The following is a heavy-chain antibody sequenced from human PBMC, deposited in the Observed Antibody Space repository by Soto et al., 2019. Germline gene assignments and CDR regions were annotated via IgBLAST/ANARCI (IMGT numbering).Heavy chain of an antibody. CDR3: AKLTTPYSSSWFDAFDI. V-gene: IGHV3-23*01. D-gene: IGHD6-13*01. J-gene: IGHJ3*02. CDR1: GFTFSSYA. CDR2: ISGSGGST. Sequence: GGSLRLSCAASGFTFSSYAMSWVRQAPGKGLEWVSAISGSGGSTYYADSVKGRFTISRDNSKNTLYLQMNSLRAEDTAVYYCAKLTTPYSSSWFDAFDIWGQGTMVTVSS.